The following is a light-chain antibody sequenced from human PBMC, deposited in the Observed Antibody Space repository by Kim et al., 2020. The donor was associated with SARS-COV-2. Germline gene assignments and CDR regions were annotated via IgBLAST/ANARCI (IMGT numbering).Light chain of an antibody. J-gene: IGLJ2*01. CDR3: SSFGGTV. V-gene: IGLV2-8*01. CDR1: SSDLGGYNY. Sequence: SPGQSVTISCTGTSSDLGGYNYVSWHQQHPGKAPKLMIYDVNKRPSGVPDRFSGSKSGNTASLTVSGLQADDEADYYCSSFGGTVFGGGTQLTVL. CDR2: DVN.